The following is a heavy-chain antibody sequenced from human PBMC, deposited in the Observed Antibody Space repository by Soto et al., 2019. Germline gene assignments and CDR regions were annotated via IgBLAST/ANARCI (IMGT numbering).Heavy chain of an antibody. CDR3: ARQDRVVVEGRWFDP. D-gene: IGHD2-15*01. CDR1: GDSIYSSTYY. J-gene: IGHJ5*02. CDR2: IFESGST. V-gene: IGHV4-39*01. Sequence: PSETLSLTCTVSGDSIYSSTYYWGWIRQPPGKGLEWIGNIFESGSTYYNPSLNSRVTISIDTSKNQFSLNLTSVTAADTAVYYCARQDRVVVEGRWFDPWGQGTLVTVSS.